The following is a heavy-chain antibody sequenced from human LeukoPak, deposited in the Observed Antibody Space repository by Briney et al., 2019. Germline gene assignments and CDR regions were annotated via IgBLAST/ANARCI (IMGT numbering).Heavy chain of an antibody. V-gene: IGHV3-7*01. J-gene: IGHJ4*02. CDR3: ARFGWELPEIDY. CDR2: IKQDGREK. Sequence: PGGSLRLSCAASGFTFSDYYMSWLRQAPGKGLEWVANIKQDGREKYYVDSVKGRFTISRDNAKNSLYLQMNSLRAEDTAVYYCARFGWELPEIDYWGQGTLVTVSS. CDR1: GFTFSDYY. D-gene: IGHD1-26*01.